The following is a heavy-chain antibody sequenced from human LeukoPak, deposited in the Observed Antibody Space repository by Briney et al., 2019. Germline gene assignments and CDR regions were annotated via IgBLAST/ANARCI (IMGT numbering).Heavy chain of an antibody. J-gene: IGHJ6*03. D-gene: IGHD2-2*01. CDR2: INHSGST. V-gene: IGHV4-34*01. Sequence: SETLSLTCAVYGGSFSGYYWSWIRQPPGKGLEWIGEINHSGSTNYNPSLKSRVTISVDTSKNQFSLKLSSVTAADTAVYYCASSLCSTSCYGAHYYMGVWGKGTTVTVSS. CDR1: GGSFSGYY. CDR3: ASSLCSTSCYGAHYYMGV.